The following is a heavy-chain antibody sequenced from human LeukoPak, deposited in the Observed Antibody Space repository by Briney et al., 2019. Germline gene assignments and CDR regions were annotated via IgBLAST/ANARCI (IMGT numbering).Heavy chain of an antibody. CDR3: TTRYGGTLDAFDI. CDR2: IKRKIDGGTT. Sequence: GGSLRLSCAASGFTFSNAWMSWVRQAPGKGLEWVGRIKRKIDGGTTNYAAPVKGRFTISRDDSKNTLYLQMNSLKTEDTAVYYCTTRYGGTLDAFDIWGQGTMVTVSS. J-gene: IGHJ3*02. CDR1: GFTFSNAW. D-gene: IGHD4-23*01. V-gene: IGHV3-15*01.